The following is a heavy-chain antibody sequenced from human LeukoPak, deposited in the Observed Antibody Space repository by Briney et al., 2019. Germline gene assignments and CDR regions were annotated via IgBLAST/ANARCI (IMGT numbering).Heavy chain of an antibody. D-gene: IGHD5-12*01. J-gene: IGHJ4*01. CDR1: GFSFNNYA. CDR3: VKGAYDYIEVAYFDL. CDR2: IIASSGAT. Sequence: PGGSLRLSCAASGFSFNNYAMNWVRQAPGKGLEWVSIIIASSGATVYADSVKGRFTISRDISKNTLYLQMNNLRVEDTAVYYCVKGAYDYIEVAYFDLWGQGILVTVSS. V-gene: IGHV3-23*01.